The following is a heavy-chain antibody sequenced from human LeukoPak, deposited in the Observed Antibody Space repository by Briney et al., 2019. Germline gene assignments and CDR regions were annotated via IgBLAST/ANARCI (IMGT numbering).Heavy chain of an antibody. CDR2: INPNSGGT. CDR3: ARGVTRLRLGELSSRPDY. CDR1: GYTFTGYY. Sequence: ASVKVSCKASGYTFTGYYMHWVRQAPGQGLEWMGWINPNSGGTNYAQKFQGRVTMTRDTSISTAYMELSRLRSDDTAVYYCARGVTRLRLGELSSRPDYWGQGTLVTVSS. V-gene: IGHV1-2*02. D-gene: IGHD3-16*02. J-gene: IGHJ4*02.